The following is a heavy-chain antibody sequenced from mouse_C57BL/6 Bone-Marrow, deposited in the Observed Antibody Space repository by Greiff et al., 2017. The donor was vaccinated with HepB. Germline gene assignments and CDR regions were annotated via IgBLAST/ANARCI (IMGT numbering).Heavy chain of an antibody. V-gene: IGHV5-12*01. D-gene: IGHD1-1*01. J-gene: IGHJ4*01. CDR1: GFTFSDYY. CDR3: ARQEYYGSSPYYAMDY. Sequence: EVMLVESGGGLVQPGGSLKLSCAASGFTFSDYYMYWVRQTPEKRLEWVAYISNGGGSTYYPDTVKGRFTISRDNAKNTLYLQMSRLKSEDTAMYYCARQEYYGSSPYYAMDYWGQGTSVTVSS. CDR2: ISNGGGST.